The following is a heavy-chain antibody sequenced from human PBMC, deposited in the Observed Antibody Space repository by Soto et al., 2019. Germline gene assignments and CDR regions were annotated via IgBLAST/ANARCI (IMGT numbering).Heavy chain of an antibody. D-gene: IGHD2-15*01. CDR2: IYYSGST. J-gene: IGHJ6*03. Sequence: QLQLQESGPGLVKPSETLSLTCTVSGGSISSSSYYWGWIRQPPGKGLEWIGSIYYSGSTYYNPSLKSRVTISVDTSKNQFSLKLSSVTAADTAVYYCARPPRLLHPSDYYYYMDVWGKGTTVTVSS. V-gene: IGHV4-39*01. CDR3: ARPPRLLHPSDYYYYMDV. CDR1: GGSISSSSYY.